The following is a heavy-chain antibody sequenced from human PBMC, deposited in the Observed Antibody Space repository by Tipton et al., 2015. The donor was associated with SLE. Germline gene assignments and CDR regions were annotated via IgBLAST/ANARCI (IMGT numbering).Heavy chain of an antibody. CDR2: IIPSGGST. CDR3: VRELVGGHFDY. CDR1: GYTFTDYY. J-gene: IGHJ4*02. Sequence: QLVQSGAEVKKPGASMKVSCKASGYTFTDYYIHWVRQVPGQGLELMGIIIPSGGSTNYAQKFQGRVTMTRDTSTSTVYMELSSPTSEDTAVYYCVRELVGGHFDYWGQGSLVTVSS. V-gene: IGHV1-46*01. D-gene: IGHD3-16*01.